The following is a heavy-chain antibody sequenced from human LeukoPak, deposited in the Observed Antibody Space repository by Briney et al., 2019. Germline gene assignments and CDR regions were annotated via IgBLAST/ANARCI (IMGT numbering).Heavy chain of an antibody. D-gene: IGHD5-12*01. CDR1: GFTFSSYG. Sequence: GRSLRLSCAASGFTFSSYGMHWVRQAPGKGLEWVAVISYDGSNKYYADSVKGRFTISRDNFKNTLYLQMNSLRAEDTAVYYCAKDRFTDVDKGPFDYWGQGTLVTVSS. J-gene: IGHJ4*02. V-gene: IGHV3-30*18. CDR2: ISYDGSNK. CDR3: AKDRFTDVDKGPFDY.